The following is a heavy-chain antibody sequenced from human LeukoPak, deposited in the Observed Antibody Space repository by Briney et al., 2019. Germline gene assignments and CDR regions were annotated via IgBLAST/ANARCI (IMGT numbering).Heavy chain of an antibody. J-gene: IGHJ4*02. CDR3: ARDQVVRGVIIFDY. Sequence: GGSLRLSCAASGFTFSSYGMHWVRQAPGKGLEWVAVIWYDGSNKYYADSVKGRFTISRDNSKNTLYLQMNSLRAEDTAVYYCARDQVVRGVIIFDYWGQGTLVTVSS. D-gene: IGHD3-10*01. CDR1: GFTFSSYG. V-gene: IGHV3-33*01. CDR2: IWYDGSNK.